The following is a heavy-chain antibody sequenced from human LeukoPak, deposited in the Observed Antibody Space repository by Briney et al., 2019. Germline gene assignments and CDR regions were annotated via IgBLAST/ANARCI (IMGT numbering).Heavy chain of an antibody. CDR1: GGSFSGYY. CDR3: ARVTGYMIEDYFDY. Sequence: SETLSLTCAVYGGSFSGYYWSWIRQPPGKGLEWIGEINHSGSTNYNPSLKSRVTISVDTSKNQFSLRLSSMTAADTAVYYCARVTGYMIEDYFDYWGQGTPVTVSS. D-gene: IGHD3-22*01. J-gene: IGHJ4*02. V-gene: IGHV4-34*01. CDR2: INHSGST.